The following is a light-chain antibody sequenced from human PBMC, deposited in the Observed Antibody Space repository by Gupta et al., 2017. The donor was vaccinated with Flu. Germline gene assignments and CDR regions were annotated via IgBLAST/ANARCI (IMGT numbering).Light chain of an antibody. J-gene: IGKJ4*01. CDR1: QGLLHSDGKNY. CDR2: EGS. CDR3: RQSVQLPLT. V-gene: IGKV2D-29*01. Sequence: VTPGQPASISCKSSQGLLHSDGKNYLYWYLQRPGQPPQLLLYEGSNRCSGVPDRFSGSGSGTDFTLKISRVEAEDVGVYYCRQSVQLPLTFGGGTKVEIK.